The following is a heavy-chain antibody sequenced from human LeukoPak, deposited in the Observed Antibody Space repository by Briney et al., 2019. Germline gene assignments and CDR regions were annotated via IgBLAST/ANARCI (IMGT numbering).Heavy chain of an antibody. CDR1: GYTFTNYY. V-gene: IGHV1-46*01. Sequence: ASVKVSCKASGYTFTNYYMHWVRQAPGQGLEWMGIINPSGGSTSYAQKFQGRVTMTRGTSTSTVYMELSSLRSEDTAVYYCARDLSQMTTVTTPLGYWGQGTLVTVSS. J-gene: IGHJ4*02. CDR2: INPSGGST. CDR3: ARDLSQMTTVTTPLGY. D-gene: IGHD4-17*01.